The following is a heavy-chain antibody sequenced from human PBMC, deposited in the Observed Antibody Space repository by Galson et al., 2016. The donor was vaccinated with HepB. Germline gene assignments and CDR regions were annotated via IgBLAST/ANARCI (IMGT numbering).Heavy chain of an antibody. D-gene: IGHD2-15*01. CDR1: GFTFSSYA. CDR2: IYSDGNT. J-gene: IGHJ4*02. V-gene: IGHV3-53*01. CDR3: ARVAAGSVIDY. Sequence: SLRLSCAASGFTFSSYAMRWVRLAPGKGLECVSIIYSDGNTYYADSVKGRFAISRDNSRNTLYLQMHSLRADDTAVYYCARVAAGSVIDYWGQGTLVTVSS.